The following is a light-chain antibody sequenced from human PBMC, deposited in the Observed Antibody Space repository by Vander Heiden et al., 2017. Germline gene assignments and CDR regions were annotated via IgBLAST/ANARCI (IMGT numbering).Light chain of an antibody. CDR2: AAS. Sequence: DIQMTQSPSSLSASVGDRVTITCQASQSINNDLNWYHQKPGRAPKLLIYAASRLQMGVPSRFSGSRSGTDFTLTISSLQPEDFATYYCEQTDNTALTVGGETKVEI. CDR3: EQTDNTALT. CDR1: QSINND. V-gene: IGKV1-39*01. J-gene: IGKJ4*01.